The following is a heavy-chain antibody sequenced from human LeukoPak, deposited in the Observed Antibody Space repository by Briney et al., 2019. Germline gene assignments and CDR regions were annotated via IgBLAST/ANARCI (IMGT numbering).Heavy chain of an antibody. CDR2: MNPNSGNT. V-gene: IGHV1-8*01. D-gene: IGHD3-10*01. CDR1: GYTFTSYD. Sequence: ASVKVSCKASGYTFTSYDINWVRQATGQGLEWMGWMNPNSGNTGYAQKFQGRVTMTRNTSISTAYMELSSLRSEDTAVYYCARAYSQLWFGESYFDYWGQGTLVTVSS. J-gene: IGHJ4*02. CDR3: ARAYSQLWFGESYFDY.